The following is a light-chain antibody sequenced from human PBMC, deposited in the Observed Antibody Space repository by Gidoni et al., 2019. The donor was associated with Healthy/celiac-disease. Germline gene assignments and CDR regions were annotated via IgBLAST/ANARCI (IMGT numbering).Light chain of an antibody. Sequence: EIVITQSPATLSLSPGERATLSCRASQSVGSNLAWYQQKPGQAPRLLIYGASTRATGIPARFSGSGSGTDFTLTISSLQSEDFAVYYCQQYNNWPPPWTFGQGTKVEIK. CDR3: QQYNNWPPPWT. V-gene: IGKV3-15*01. CDR2: GAS. J-gene: IGKJ1*01. CDR1: QSVGSN.